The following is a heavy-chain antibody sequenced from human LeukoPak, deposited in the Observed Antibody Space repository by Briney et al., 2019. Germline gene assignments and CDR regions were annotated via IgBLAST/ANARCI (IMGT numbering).Heavy chain of an antibody. D-gene: IGHD3-3*01. Sequence: GGSLRLSCAASGFTFSGCAMSWVRQAPGKGLEWVSAIRGSGGTTYYADSVKGRFTISRDNSKDTLYLQMNSLRAEDTAVYYCAKGGQIRFLEWLLFDYWGQGTLVTVSS. CDR1: GFTFSGCA. CDR2: IRGSGGTT. J-gene: IGHJ4*02. CDR3: AKGGQIRFLEWLLFDY. V-gene: IGHV3-23*01.